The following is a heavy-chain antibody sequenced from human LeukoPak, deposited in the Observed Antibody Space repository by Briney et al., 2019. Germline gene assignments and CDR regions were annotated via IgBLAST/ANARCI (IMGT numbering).Heavy chain of an antibody. D-gene: IGHD3-10*01. CDR1: GGSISSSSYY. CDR3: ARDQDYYGSGSYNFDY. Sequence: SETLSLTCTVSGGSISSSSYYWGWIRQPPGKGLEWIGSIYYSGSTYYNPSLKSRVTISVDTSKNQFSLKLSSVTAADTAVYYCARDQDYYGSGSYNFDYWGQGTLVTVSS. J-gene: IGHJ4*02. CDR2: IYYSGST. V-gene: IGHV4-39*07.